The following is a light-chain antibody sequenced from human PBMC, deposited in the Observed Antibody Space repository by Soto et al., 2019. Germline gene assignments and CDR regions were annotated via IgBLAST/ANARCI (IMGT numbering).Light chain of an antibody. V-gene: IGKV1-27*01. CDR1: QDIADY. CDR2: AAS. Sequence: DIQMTQSPSSLSASVGDRVTITCRASQDIADYLAWYQQKPGQVPNLLIYAASTLQSGVPSRFTGSGSGTDFTLTITGLQPEDSATYYCQQRNSYPRTFGQGTKVDIK. CDR3: QQRNSYPRT. J-gene: IGKJ2*01.